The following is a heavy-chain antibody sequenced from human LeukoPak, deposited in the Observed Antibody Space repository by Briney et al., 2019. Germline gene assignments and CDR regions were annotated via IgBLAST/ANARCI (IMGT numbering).Heavy chain of an antibody. CDR3: ARDFGIAARHTYYYYMDV. J-gene: IGHJ6*03. V-gene: IGHV4-4*07. D-gene: IGHD6-6*01. CDR2: IYTSGST. Sequence: SETLSVTCTVSGGSISSYYWSWIRQPAGKGLEWIGRIYTSGSTNYNPSLKSRVTMSVDTSKNQFSLKLSSVTAADTAVYYCARDFGIAARHTYYYYMDVWGKGTTVTVSS. CDR1: GGSISSYY.